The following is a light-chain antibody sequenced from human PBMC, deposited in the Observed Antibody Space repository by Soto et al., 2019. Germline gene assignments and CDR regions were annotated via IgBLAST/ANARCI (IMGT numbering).Light chain of an antibody. CDR3: QHSYSTLWT. CDR1: QSISSY. J-gene: IGKJ1*01. CDR2: AAS. Sequence: DIQMTQSPSSLSASVGDRVTITCRASQSISSYLNWYQQKPGKAPKLLIYAASSLQSGVQSRFSGSGSGTDFTLTISSLQPEDFATYYCQHSYSTLWTFGQGTKVEIK. V-gene: IGKV1-39*01.